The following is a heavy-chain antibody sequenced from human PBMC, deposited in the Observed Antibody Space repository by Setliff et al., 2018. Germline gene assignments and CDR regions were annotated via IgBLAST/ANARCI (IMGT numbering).Heavy chain of an antibody. D-gene: IGHD3-22*01. CDR1: GFTFTDYG. V-gene: IGHV1-18*01. Sequence: EASVKVSCKSSGFTFTDYGITWVRQVPGQGLEWMGWINNYNFNTQYAQKFQGRVTVTTDTSTTTAYMELRSLRADDTAVYHCARINFYVSSGYYYAPELWGQGTTVTVSS. J-gene: IGHJ4*02. CDR3: ARINFYVSSGYYYAPEL. CDR2: INNYNFNT.